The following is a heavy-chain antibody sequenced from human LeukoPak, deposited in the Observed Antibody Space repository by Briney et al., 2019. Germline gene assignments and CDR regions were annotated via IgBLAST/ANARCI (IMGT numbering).Heavy chain of an antibody. CDR3: ARDRDYSFDS. J-gene: IGHJ4*02. D-gene: IGHD2-21*01. CDR1: GFTFSSYA. V-gene: IGHV3-23*01. Sequence: GGSLRLSCAASGFTFSSYAMGWVRQAPGKGLEWVSAITDSGGSTYYVDSVKGRFTISRDNSKNTLYLQMNSLRAEDTAVYYCARDRDYSFDSWGQGTLVTVSS. CDR2: ITDSGGST.